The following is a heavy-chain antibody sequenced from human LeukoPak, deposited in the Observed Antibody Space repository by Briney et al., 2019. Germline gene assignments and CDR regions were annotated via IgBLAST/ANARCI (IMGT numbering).Heavy chain of an antibody. CDR3: ARGEYYYDGGY. D-gene: IGHD3-22*01. V-gene: IGHV3-7*03. CDR1: GFAISSYW. J-gene: IGHJ4*02. Sequence: GGSLRLSCAVSGFAISSYWMSWVRQAPGKGPEWVANINEDGSEKHYVDSVKGRLTISRDNARNSLYLQMNSLRGEDTAVYYCARGEYYYDGGYWGQGTLVTVSS. CDR2: INEDGSEK.